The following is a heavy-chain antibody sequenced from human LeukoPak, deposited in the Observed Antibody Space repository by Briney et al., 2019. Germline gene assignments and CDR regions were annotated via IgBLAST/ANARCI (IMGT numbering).Heavy chain of an antibody. Sequence: PGGSLRLSCAASGFTFSSYAMSWVRQAPGKGLEWVSGVSGGGGSTYYADSVKGRFTISRDNSKNTLYLQMKSLRAEGTAVYYCAKGMIYCSGGTCYFGTFDIWGQGTMVTVSS. V-gene: IGHV3-23*01. CDR3: AKGMIYCSGGTCYFGTFDI. CDR2: VSGGGGST. CDR1: GFTFSSYA. D-gene: IGHD2-15*01. J-gene: IGHJ3*02.